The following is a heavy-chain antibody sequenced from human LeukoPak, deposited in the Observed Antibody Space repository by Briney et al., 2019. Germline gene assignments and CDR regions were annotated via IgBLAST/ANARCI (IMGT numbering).Heavy chain of an antibody. CDR3: ATYRSGWSFSN. V-gene: IGHV3-15*01. Sequence: PGGSLRLSCTAPGLIFPNTWLSWVRQAPGKGLEWVGRVQETVSGGTIDYAAPVKGRFTISRDDSKNTLYLQMNSLRSEDSALYYCATYRSGWSFSNWGQGTLVTVSS. CDR1: GLIFPNTW. D-gene: IGHD6-19*01. CDR2: VQETVSGGTI. J-gene: IGHJ4*02.